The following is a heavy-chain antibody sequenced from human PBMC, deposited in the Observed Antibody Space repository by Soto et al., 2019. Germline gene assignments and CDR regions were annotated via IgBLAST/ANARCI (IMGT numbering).Heavy chain of an antibody. V-gene: IGHV1-69*06. J-gene: IGHJ4*02. CDR3: ARGNYYDSSGYPFDY. CDR2: IIPIFGTA. D-gene: IGHD3-22*01. CDR1: GGTFSSYA. Sequence: QVQLVQSGAEVTKPGSSGKVSCKASGGTFSSYAISWVRQAPGQGLEWMGGIIPIFGTANYAQKFQDRVTITAATSTSTAYMELNSLRSEDTSVYYCARGNYYDSSGYPFDYWGQGTLVTVSS.